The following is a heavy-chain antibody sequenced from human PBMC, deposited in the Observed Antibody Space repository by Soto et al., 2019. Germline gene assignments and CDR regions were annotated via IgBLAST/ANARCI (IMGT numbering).Heavy chain of an antibody. Sequence: GGSLRLTCTASGFILSSHAMHWVRQAPGKGLEWVAITSYDGSNKYHADSMKGRFTISRDNSKNTLSLQMNSLRAEDTAVFYCAREMGYCVSTSCPFDYWGQGTLVTVS. CDR2: TSYDGSNK. V-gene: IGHV3-30-3*01. D-gene: IGHD2-2*01. CDR3: AREMGYCVSTSCPFDY. J-gene: IGHJ4*02. CDR1: GFILSSHA.